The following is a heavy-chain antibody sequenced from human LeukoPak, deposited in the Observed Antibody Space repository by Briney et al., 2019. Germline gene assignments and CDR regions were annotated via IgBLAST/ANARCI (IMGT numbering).Heavy chain of an antibody. CDR1: GGTFSSYA. CDR3: AGYYGSGSYFRNYYSFYMDV. Sequence: GASVKVSCKASGGTFSSYAISGVRQAPGQGLEWMGGIIPIFGRANYAQKFQGRVTITADESTSTAYMELSSLRSDDTAVYYCAGYYGSGSYFRNYYSFYMDVWGKGTTVTVSS. D-gene: IGHD3-10*01. V-gene: IGHV1-69*13. J-gene: IGHJ6*03. CDR2: IIPIFGRA.